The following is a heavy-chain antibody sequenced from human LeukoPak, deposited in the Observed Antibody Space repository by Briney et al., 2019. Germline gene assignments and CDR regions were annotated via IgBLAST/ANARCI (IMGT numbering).Heavy chain of an antibody. V-gene: IGHV3-23*01. CDR2: ISSSGGST. CDR3: ARDGGLRYFDWLLDY. J-gene: IGHJ4*02. D-gene: IGHD3-9*01. CDR1: GFTFSSSA. Sequence: GGSLRLSCAASGFTFSSSAMSWVRQVPGKGLEWVSGISSSGGSTNFADSVRGRFTISRDNSKNTLCVQRNSLRAEDTAVYYCARDGGLRYFDWLLDYWGQGTLVTVSS.